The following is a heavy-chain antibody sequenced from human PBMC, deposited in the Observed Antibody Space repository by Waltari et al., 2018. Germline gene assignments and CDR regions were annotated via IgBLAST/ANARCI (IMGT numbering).Heavy chain of an antibody. Sequence: EVQLVESGGGLVKPGGSLRLSCAASGFTFGDSRMNWVRQAPGKGLEWLASISSGTNYIYYADSVRCRFTISRDNAKNSLYLEMNSLRAEDTAVYYCARDSSGWLFDYWGQGTLVTVSS. V-gene: IGHV3-21*06. D-gene: IGHD6-19*01. J-gene: IGHJ4*02. CDR3: ARDSSGWLFDY. CDR1: GFTFGDSR. CDR2: ISSGTNYI.